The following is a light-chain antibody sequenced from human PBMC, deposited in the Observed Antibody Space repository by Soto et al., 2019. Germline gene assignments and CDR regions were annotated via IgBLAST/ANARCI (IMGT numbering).Light chain of an antibody. CDR2: KAS. Sequence: DIQMTQSPSTLSASVGDRVTITCRASQSISSWLAWYQQKPGKAPNLLIYKASSLESGVPSRFIGSGSGTEFTLTISSLQPDDFATYYCQQYNSWTFGQGTKVEIK. CDR1: QSISSW. J-gene: IGKJ1*01. V-gene: IGKV1-5*03. CDR3: QQYNSWT.